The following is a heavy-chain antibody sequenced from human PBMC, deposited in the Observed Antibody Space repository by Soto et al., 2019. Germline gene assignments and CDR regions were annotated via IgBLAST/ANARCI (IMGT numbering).Heavy chain of an antibody. CDR1: GFTFSDAA. Sequence: EVQLVESGGGLVQPGGSLKLSCAASGFTFSDAALHWVRQASGKGLEWVGRIRATAYSYATAYAASVKGRFTISRDYSKNTAYLQMNSLKNEDTAVYYCTRHSVDYWGQGTLVTVSS. CDR3: TRHSVDY. V-gene: IGHV3-73*01. J-gene: IGHJ4*02. CDR2: IRATAYSYAT.